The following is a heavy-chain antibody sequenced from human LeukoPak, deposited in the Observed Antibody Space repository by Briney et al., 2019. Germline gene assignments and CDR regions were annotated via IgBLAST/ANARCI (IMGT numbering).Heavy chain of an antibody. CDR3: ARISGPGDT. CDR2: INHSVST. V-gene: IGHV4-34*01. CDR1: GGSFSGYY. J-gene: IGHJ5*02. Sequence: SETLSLTCAVYGGSFSGYYWSWIRQPPGKGLEWIGEINHSVSTNHNPSLKSRVTISVDTSKNQCSLKLSSVPAADTAVYYCARISGPGDTWGQGTLVTVSS. D-gene: IGHD3-10*01.